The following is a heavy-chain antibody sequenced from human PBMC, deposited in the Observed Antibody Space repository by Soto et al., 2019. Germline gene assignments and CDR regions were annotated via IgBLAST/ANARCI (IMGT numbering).Heavy chain of an antibody. Sequence: TGGSLRLSCAASGFRFSDYSMNWVRQVPGKGLEWVSSISSNSGYTLYTDSVKGRFTISGDNAKSSLYLQMSSLRDEDTAVYYCTRGSYGAYDYWGQGTLVT. D-gene: IGHD4-17*01. CDR3: TRGSYGAYDY. J-gene: IGHJ4*02. V-gene: IGHV3-21*06. CDR1: GFRFSDYS. CDR2: ISSNSGYT.